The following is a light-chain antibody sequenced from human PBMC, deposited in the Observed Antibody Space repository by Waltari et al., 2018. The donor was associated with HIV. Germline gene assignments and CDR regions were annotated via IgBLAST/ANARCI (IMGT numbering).Light chain of an antibody. CDR3: VGWDGSLSGYV. CDR1: SSHSGNDN. J-gene: IGLJ1*01. V-gene: IGLV1-47*01. Sequence: QSVLTQPPSASGTTGQTVTISCSGSSSHSGNDNVSWYQQLPGMTPKLLIYKNYPRPSGVPDRFAGSKFGTSASLAISGLRSEDEADYYCVGWDGSLSGYVFGAGTTVTVL. CDR2: KNY.